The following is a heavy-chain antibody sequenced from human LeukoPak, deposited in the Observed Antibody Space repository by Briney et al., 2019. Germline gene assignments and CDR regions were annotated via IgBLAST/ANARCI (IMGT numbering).Heavy chain of an antibody. Sequence: KPGGSLRLSCAASGFTFSSYSMNWVRQSPGKGLEWLSSISSGSDYIYYADSVKGRFTISRDNAKNSLYLQMNNLRVEDTAVYYCQPNYYGSGSLSWLDPWGQGTLVTVSS. CDR2: ISSGSDYI. CDR3: QPNYYGSGSLSWLDP. J-gene: IGHJ5*02. CDR1: GFTFSSYS. D-gene: IGHD3-10*01. V-gene: IGHV3-21*06.